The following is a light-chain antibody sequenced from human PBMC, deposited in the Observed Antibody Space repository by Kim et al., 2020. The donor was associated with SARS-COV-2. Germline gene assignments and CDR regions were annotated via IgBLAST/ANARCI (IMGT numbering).Light chain of an antibody. CDR2: EVA. J-gene: IGLJ1*01. CDR3: SSYAGSSVYV. CDR1: SSDVVDYKL. Sequence: GQWVSLSCTGTSSDVVDYKLVSWYQQYPGKAPKLIIYEVAKRPSGVSTRFSGSKSGDTASLTIAGLRAEDEADYYCSSYAGSSVYVFGTGTKVTVL. V-gene: IGLV2-23*02.